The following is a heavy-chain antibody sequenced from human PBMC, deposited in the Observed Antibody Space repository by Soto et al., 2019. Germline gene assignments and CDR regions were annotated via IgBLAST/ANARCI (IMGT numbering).Heavy chain of an antibody. CDR3: ARARPIAARPGWFDP. V-gene: IGHV1-18*01. D-gene: IGHD6-6*01. CDR1: GYTFTSYG. Sequence: GASVKVSCKASGYTFTSYGISWVRQAPGQGLEWMGWISAYNGNTNYAQKLQGRVTMTTDTSTSTAYMELRSLRSDDTAVYYCARARPIAARPGWFDPWGQGTLVTAPQ. J-gene: IGHJ5*02. CDR2: ISAYNGNT.